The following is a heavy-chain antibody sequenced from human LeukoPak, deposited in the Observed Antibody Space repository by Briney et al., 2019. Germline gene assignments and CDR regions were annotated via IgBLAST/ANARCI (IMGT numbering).Heavy chain of an antibody. Sequence: VKVSCKASGYTFTGYYMHWVRQAPGQGLEWMGWINPNSGGTNYAQKFQGRVTMTRDTSISTAYMELCRLRSDDTAVYYCARGGTSEYCTNGVCRAFDYWGQGSLVTVSS. D-gene: IGHD2-8*01. CDR3: ARGGTSEYCTNGVCRAFDY. J-gene: IGHJ4*02. CDR1: GYTFTGYY. V-gene: IGHV1-2*02. CDR2: INPNSGGT.